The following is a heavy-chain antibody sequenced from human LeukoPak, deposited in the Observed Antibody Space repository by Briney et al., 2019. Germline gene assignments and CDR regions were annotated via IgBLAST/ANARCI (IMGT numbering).Heavy chain of an antibody. CDR1: GGSISSYY. D-gene: IGHD6-19*01. J-gene: IGHJ4*02. CDR3: ASSPAVAGFYYFDY. V-gene: IGHV4-59*01. CDR2: IYYSGST. Sequence: SETLSLTCTVSGGSISSYYWSWIRQPPGKGLEWIGYIYYSGSTNYNPSLKSRVTISVDTSKNQFSLKLSSVTAADTAVYYCASSPAVAGFYYFDYWGQGTLVTVSS.